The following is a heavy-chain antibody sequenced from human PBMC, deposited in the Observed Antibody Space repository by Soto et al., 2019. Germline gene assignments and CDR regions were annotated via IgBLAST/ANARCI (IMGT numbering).Heavy chain of an antibody. CDR2: IIPIFGTA. J-gene: IGHJ1*01. D-gene: IGHD1-26*01. CDR3: AKGGGSYWPVAH. CDR1: GGTFSSYA. Sequence: ASVKVSCKASGGTFSSYAVSWVRQAPGQGLEWMGGIIPIFGTANYAQKFQGRVTLYLQMNSLRAEDTAVYYCAKGGGSYWPVAHWGQGTLVTVSS. V-gene: IGHV1-69*13.